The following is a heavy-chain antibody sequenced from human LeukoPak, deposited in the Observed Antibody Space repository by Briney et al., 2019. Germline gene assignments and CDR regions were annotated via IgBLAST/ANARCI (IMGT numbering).Heavy chain of an antibody. J-gene: IGHJ3*02. CDR3: ARDRYYGGNSHAFDI. D-gene: IGHD4-23*01. CDR2: INSDGSRT. V-gene: IGHV3-74*01. Sequence: GGSLRLSCAASGFTFSSYWMHWVRQPPGKGLVWVSRINSDGSRTNYADSVKGRFTISRDNAKHTLYLQMNSLRAEDTAMYYCARDRYYGGNSHAFDIWGQGTMVTVSS. CDR1: GFTFSSYW.